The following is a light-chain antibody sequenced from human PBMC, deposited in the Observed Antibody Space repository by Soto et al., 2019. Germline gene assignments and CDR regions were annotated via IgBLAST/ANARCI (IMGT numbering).Light chain of an antibody. CDR2: DTT. J-gene: IGKJ2*01. CDR1: QDLTNY. V-gene: IGKV1-33*01. Sequence: DIQMTQSPPSLAASVGDTVTITCQASQDLTNYLHWYQQKPGEPPKLLIFDTTTLEEGDPSRFSGRGSGTHFTFTIYGLQPQDAAIYSCQQYVNLPYTFGQGTKLEIK. CDR3: QQYVNLPYT.